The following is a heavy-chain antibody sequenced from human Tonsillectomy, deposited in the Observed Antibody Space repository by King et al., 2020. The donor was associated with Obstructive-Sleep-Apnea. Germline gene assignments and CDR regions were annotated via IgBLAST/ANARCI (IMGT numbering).Heavy chain of an antibody. D-gene: IGHD6-19*01. CDR1: GNSISSTYF. CDR2: IYHSGST. V-gene: IGHV4-38-2*02. J-gene: IGHJ1*01. Sequence: VQLQESGPGLVKPSETLSLICTVSGNSISSTYFWGWIRQPPGKGLEGIGNIYHSGSTYYNPSLKSRVTISVDTSKDQFSLKVNSVTAADTAVYYCARGRSGWSEYFQHWGQGTLVTVSS. CDR3: ARGRSGWSEYFQH.